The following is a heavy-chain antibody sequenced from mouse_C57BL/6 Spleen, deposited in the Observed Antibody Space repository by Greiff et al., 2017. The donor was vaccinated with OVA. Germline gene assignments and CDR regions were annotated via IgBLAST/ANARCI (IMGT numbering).Heavy chain of an antibody. V-gene: IGHV1-52*01. Sequence: VQLQQPGAELVRPGSSVKLSCKASGYTFTSYWMHWVKQRPIQGLEWIGNIDPSDSETHYNQKFKDKATLTVDKSSSTAYMQLSSLTSEDSAVYYCASLITTVVANYWYFDVWGTGTTVTVSS. CDR2: IDPSDSET. D-gene: IGHD1-1*01. CDR3: ASLITTVVANYWYFDV. CDR1: GYTFTSYW. J-gene: IGHJ1*03.